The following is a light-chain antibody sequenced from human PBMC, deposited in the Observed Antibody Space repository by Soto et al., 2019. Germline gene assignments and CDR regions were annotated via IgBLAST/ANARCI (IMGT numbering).Light chain of an antibody. CDR1: QSVSSSY. V-gene: IGKV3-20*01. J-gene: IGKJ1*01. Sequence: EIVLTRSPGTLSLSPGERATLSCRASQSVSSSYLAWYQQKPGQAPRLLIYVASSRATGIPDRFSGSGSGTDFTLTISRLEPEEFAVYYCQQYGSSRTFGQGTKVDIK. CDR3: QQYGSSRT. CDR2: VAS.